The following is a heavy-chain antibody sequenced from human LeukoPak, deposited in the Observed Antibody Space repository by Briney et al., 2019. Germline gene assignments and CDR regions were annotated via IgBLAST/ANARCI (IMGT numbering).Heavy chain of an antibody. CDR3: ATGYLRAVRGVIITLDY. Sequence: ASVKVSCKVSGYTLTELSMHWVRQAPGKGLEWMGGFDPEDGETIYAQKFQGRVTMTEDTSTDTAYMELSSLRSEDTAVYYCATGYLRAVRGVIITLDYWGQGTLVTVSS. CDR2: FDPEDGET. D-gene: IGHD3-10*01. CDR1: GYTLTELS. J-gene: IGHJ4*02. V-gene: IGHV1-24*01.